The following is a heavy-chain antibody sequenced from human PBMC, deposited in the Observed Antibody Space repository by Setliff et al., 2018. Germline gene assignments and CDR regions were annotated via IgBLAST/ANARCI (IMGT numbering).Heavy chain of an antibody. CDR2: IYTSGST. CDR3: ARHEKGVLDY. CDR1: GDSISGDY. V-gene: IGHV4-59*08. Sequence: PSETLSLTCTVSGDSISGDYWSWIRQPPGKGLEWIGYIYTSGSTNYNPSLKSRVTISVDTSKNQFSLKLSSVTAADTAVYYCARHEKGVLDYWGQGTLVTVSS. J-gene: IGHJ4*02.